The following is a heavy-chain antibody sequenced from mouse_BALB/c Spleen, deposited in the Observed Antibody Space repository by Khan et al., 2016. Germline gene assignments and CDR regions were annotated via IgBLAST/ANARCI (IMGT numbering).Heavy chain of an antibody. D-gene: IGHD2-1*01. J-gene: IGHJ2*01. Sequence: EVKLLESGPDLVKPSQSLSLTCTVTGSSITSGYSWHWIRQFPGNKLEWMGSIHYSGSTNYNPSLKSRISITRETSKNQFFLQWNSVTTEDTATYYCERPYGTFDYWGQGTTLTVSS. CDR3: ERPYGTFDY. V-gene: IGHV3-1*02. CDR2: IHYSGST. CDR1: GSSITSGYS.